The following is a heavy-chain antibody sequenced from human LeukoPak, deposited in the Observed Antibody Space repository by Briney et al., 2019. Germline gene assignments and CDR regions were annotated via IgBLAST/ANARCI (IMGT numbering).Heavy chain of an antibody. V-gene: IGHV3-15*01. D-gene: IGHD6-6*01. CDR3: TTEYYYFDY. CDR1: GFTVSSNY. Sequence: GGSLRLSCAASGFTVSSNYMSWVRQAPGKGLEWVGRIKSKTDGGTTDYAAPVKGRFTISRDDSKNTLYLQMNSLKTEDTAVYYCTTEYYYFDYWGQGTLVTVSS. J-gene: IGHJ4*02. CDR2: IKSKTDGGTT.